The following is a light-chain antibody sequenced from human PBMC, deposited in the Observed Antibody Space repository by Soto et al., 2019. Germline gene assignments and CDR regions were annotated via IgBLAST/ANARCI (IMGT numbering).Light chain of an antibody. CDR3: QQYNNWPYT. V-gene: IGKV3-15*01. CDR2: GAS. CDR1: QSVSSS. Sequence: EIVMTQSPVTLSVSPGERATLSCRASQSVSSSLAWYQQKPGQAPRLLIYGASTRATGIPARFSGSGSGTEFTLTISSLQSEDFAVYHCQQYNNWPYTFGQGTKLEIK. J-gene: IGKJ2*01.